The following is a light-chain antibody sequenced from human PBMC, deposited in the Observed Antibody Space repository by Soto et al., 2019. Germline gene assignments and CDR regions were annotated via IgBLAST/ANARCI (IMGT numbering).Light chain of an antibody. CDR2: GAS. CDR3: QQYGSSPGT. V-gene: IGKV3-20*01. Sequence: EIVLTQSPGTLSLSPGERATLSCRASQSVGGNYVAWYQQKPGQAPRLLIYGASSRATGIPDRFSGSGSGTDFTLPINRLEPEDFAVFYCQQYGSSPGTFGQGTKVEIK. CDR1: QSVGGNY. J-gene: IGKJ1*01.